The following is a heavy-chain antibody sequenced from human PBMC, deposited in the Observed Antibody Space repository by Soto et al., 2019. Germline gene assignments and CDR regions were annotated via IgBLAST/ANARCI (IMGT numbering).Heavy chain of an antibody. CDR1: GDSISNNNFY. J-gene: IGHJ4*02. V-gene: IGHV4-39*01. CDR3: ARGIFDTIFGVVAVDS. CDR2: IYYSGST. D-gene: IGHD3-3*01. Sequence: LSLTCTVSGDSISNNNFYWGWIRQPPGKGLEWIGSIYYSGSTYYNPSLKSRVTISVDTSNSQLSLKLSSVTAADTAVYYCARGIFDTIFGVVAVDSWGRGTLVTVSS.